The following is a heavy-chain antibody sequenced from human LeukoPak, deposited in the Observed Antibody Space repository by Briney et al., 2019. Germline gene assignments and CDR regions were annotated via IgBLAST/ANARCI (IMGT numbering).Heavy chain of an antibody. CDR3: ARAVGYYFDY. Sequence: ASVKVSCKASGYTFTSYDINWVRQATGQGLEWMGWINPNSGGTNYAQKFQGRVTMTRDTSISTAYMELSRLRSDDTAVYYCARAVGYYFDYWGQGTLVTVSS. J-gene: IGHJ4*02. V-gene: IGHV1-2*02. CDR1: GYTFTSYD. D-gene: IGHD3-10*01. CDR2: INPNSGGT.